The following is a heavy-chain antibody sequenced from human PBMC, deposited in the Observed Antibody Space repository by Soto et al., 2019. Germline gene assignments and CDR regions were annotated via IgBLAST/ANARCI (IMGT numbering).Heavy chain of an antibody. CDR3: AKDRAGYSRQIDY. D-gene: IGHD6-13*01. V-gene: IGHV3-48*01. Sequence: GGSLRLSCAASGFTFSSYSMNWVRQAPGKGLEWVSSISSSSSTTYYADSVKGRFTISRDNSKNTLTLQMNSLRAEDTAVYYCAKDRAGYSRQIDYWGQGTLVTVSS. CDR1: GFTFSSYS. CDR2: ISSSSSTT. J-gene: IGHJ4*02.